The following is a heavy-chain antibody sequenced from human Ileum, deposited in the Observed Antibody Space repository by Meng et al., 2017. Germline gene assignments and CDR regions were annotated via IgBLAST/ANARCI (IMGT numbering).Heavy chain of an antibody. CDR1: GFTFTGTW. Sequence: EVSLVEAGGGLVEPGGYLILSCAVSGFTFTGTWMHWVRQAPGKGLAWVARINGDGGYTEYADSVRARFTISRDNAKNTLYLQMNSLRAEDTAVYFCAKDWGGVGALDYWGQGSLVTVSS. D-gene: IGHD1-26*01. CDR2: INGDGGYT. V-gene: IGHV3-74*03. J-gene: IGHJ4*02. CDR3: AKDWGGVGALDY.